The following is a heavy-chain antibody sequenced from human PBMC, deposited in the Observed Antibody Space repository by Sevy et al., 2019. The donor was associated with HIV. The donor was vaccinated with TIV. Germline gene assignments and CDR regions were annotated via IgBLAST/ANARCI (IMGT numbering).Heavy chain of an antibody. CDR2: INAGNGNT. D-gene: IGHD3-22*01. CDR3: ARDGFTYDSSGYYPLFDY. Sequence: ASVKVSCKASGYTFTSYAMHWVRQAPGQRLEWMGWINAGNGNTKYSQKFQGRVTITRDTSASTAYMELSSLRSGDTAVYYCARDGFTYDSSGYYPLFDYWGQGTLVTVSS. CDR1: GYTFTSYA. V-gene: IGHV1-3*01. J-gene: IGHJ4*02.